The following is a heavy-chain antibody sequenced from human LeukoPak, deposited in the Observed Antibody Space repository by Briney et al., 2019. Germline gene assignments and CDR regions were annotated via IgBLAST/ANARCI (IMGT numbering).Heavy chain of an antibody. D-gene: IGHD6-19*01. CDR2: SRNKAKSYTT. CDR1: GFTFSDHF. CDR3: VRVGYVAGSDYLDS. Sequence: GGSLRLSCVVSGFTFSDHFLDWGRQAPGKGREWGGRSRNKAKSYTTEYAASVKGRFTISRGDAKNSLYLQMNSLKTEDTAVYYCVRVGYVAGSDYLDSWGQGTLVTVSS. J-gene: IGHJ4*02. V-gene: IGHV3-72*01.